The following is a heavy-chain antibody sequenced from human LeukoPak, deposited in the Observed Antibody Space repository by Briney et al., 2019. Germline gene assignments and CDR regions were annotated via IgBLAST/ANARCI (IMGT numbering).Heavy chain of an antibody. V-gene: IGHV3-21*01. Sequence: PGGSLRLSCAASGFTFSIYSMNWVRQAPGKGLEWVSSITSSSSYIYYADSVKGRFTVSRDNAKNSLFLQMNSLRADDTAVYYCARFCSGGSCYPYYYYGMDVWGQGTTVIVSS. CDR2: ITSSSSYI. CDR1: GFTFSIYS. CDR3: ARFCSGGSCYPYYYYGMDV. D-gene: IGHD2-15*01. J-gene: IGHJ6*02.